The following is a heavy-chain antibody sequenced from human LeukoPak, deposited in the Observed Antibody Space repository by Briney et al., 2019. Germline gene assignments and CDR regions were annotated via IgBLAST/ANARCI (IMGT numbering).Heavy chain of an antibody. CDR2: IYPGDSDT. CDR1: GYSFTNYW. V-gene: IGHV5-51*01. Sequence: GESLKISCKGSGYSFTNYWIAWVRQMPGKGLEWLGIIYPGDSDTRYSPSFEVQVTMSADKSISSAYLPCSSLQAADSAMNYCARVGVVAYSMDVWGKGTTVAGSS. D-gene: IGHD2-2*01. CDR3: ARVGVVAYSMDV. J-gene: IGHJ6*03.